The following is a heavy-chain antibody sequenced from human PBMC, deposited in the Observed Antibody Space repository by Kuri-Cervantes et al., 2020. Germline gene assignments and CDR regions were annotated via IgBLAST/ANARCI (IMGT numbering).Heavy chain of an antibody. D-gene: IGHD6-19*01. J-gene: IGHJ5*02. Sequence: SETLSLTCTVSGGSISSSSYYWGWIRQPPGKGLEWIGSIYHSGSTNYNPSLKSRVTISVDKSKNQFSLKLSSVTAADTAVYYCARAGPWLANWFDPWGQGTLVTVSS. V-gene: IGHV4-39*07. CDR3: ARAGPWLANWFDP. CDR1: GGSISSSSYY. CDR2: IYHSGST.